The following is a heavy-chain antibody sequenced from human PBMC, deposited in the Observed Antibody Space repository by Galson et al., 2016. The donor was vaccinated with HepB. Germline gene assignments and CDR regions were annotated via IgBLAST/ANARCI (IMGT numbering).Heavy chain of an antibody. CDR3: ATSRAAAVLIWFDP. D-gene: IGHD6-13*01. V-gene: IGHV4-59*01. CDR2: IYYTGST. Sequence: TLSLTCTVAGGFISSYYWSWIRQPPGKGLEWIGNIYYTGSTNYNPSLESRVTISVDTSKIRFSLNLRSVTPADTAVYYCATSRAAAVLIWFDPWGPGTLVTVSS. CDR1: GGFISSYY. J-gene: IGHJ5*02.